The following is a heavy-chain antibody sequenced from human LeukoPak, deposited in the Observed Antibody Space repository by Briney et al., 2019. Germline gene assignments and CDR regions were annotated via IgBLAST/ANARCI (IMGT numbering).Heavy chain of an antibody. J-gene: IGHJ4*02. CDR2: ISYDGSNK. D-gene: IGHD3-22*01. Sequence: GGSLRLSCAASGFTFSSYAMSWVRQAPGKGLEWVAVISYDGSNKYYADSVKGRFTISRDNSKNTLYLQMNSLRAEDTAVYYCAKEWNYYDSSGYYYEEYYFDYWGQGTLVTVSS. CDR1: GFTFSSYA. V-gene: IGHV3-30*18. CDR3: AKEWNYYDSSGYYYEEYYFDY.